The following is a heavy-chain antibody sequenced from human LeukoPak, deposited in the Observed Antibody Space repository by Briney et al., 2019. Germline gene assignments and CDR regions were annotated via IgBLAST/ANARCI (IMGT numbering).Heavy chain of an antibody. CDR2: IYFSGRT. D-gene: IGHD3-3*01. V-gene: IGHV4-39*01. J-gene: IGHJ4*02. Sequence: SETLSPTCTFSGGSISSSSYYWGWIRQSPGQGLEWMGSIYFSGRTYYNPSLKSRVTISIDTSKDQLSLKMSSVTAADTALYFCASNEWSGYYFDYWGQGTLVTVSS. CDR3: ASNEWSGYYFDY. CDR1: GGSISSSSYY.